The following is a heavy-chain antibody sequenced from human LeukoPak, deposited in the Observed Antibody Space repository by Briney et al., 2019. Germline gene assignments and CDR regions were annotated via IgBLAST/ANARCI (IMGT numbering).Heavy chain of an antibody. CDR1: GYSISSGYY. J-gene: IGHJ6*03. CDR3: ARQSVVISYYYYYMDV. Sequence: PSETLSLTCAVSGYSISSGYYWGWIRPPPGKGLEWIGSIYHSGSTYYNPSLKSRVTISVDTSKNQFSLKLSSVTAAATAVYYCARQSVVISYYYYYMDVWGKGTTVTVSS. D-gene: IGHD3-22*01. CDR2: IYHSGST. V-gene: IGHV4-38-2*01.